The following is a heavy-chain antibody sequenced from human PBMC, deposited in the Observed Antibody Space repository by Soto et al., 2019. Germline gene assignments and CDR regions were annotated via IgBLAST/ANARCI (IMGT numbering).Heavy chain of an antibody. CDR1: GFTFSSYS. CDR2: ISSSSSTI. V-gene: IGHV3-48*02. J-gene: IGHJ5*02. D-gene: IGHD6-13*01. CDR3: ARQLRYSSSWTGGNWFDP. Sequence: PGGSLRLSCAASGFTFSSYSMNWVRQAPGKGLEWVSYISSSSSTIYYADSVKGRFTISRDNAKNSLYLQMNSLRDEDTAVYYCARQLRYSSSWTGGNWFDPWGQGTLVTVSS.